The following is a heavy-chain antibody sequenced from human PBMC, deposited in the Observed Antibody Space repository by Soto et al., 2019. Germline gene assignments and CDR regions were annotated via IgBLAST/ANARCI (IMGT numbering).Heavy chain of an antibody. D-gene: IGHD5-12*01. V-gene: IGHV1-18*01. CDR3: ARGENSGYVDYYYGMDV. Sequence: QVQLVQSGAEVKKPGASVKVSCKASGCTFTSYGISWVRQAPGQGLEWMGWISAYNGNTNYAQKLQGRVTMTTDTSTSTAYMELRSLRSDDTAVYYCARGENSGYVDYYYGMDVWGQGTTVTVSS. CDR1: GCTFTSYG. CDR2: ISAYNGNT. J-gene: IGHJ6*02.